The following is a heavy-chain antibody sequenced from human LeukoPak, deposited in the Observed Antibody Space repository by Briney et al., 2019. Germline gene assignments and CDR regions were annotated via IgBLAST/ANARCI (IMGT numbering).Heavy chain of an antibody. V-gene: IGHV3-23*01. D-gene: IGHD3-10*01. CDR1: RFTSRSYA. J-gene: IGHJ5*02. CDR3: ATHSDFGSGSYRWFDP. Sequence: VGSLRLSCAASRFTSRSYAMSWVRQAPGKGLEWVSTTSDSGGSTYYADSLKGRFTISRDNFKNTLYLQMNSLRADDTAVYYCATHSDFGSGSYRWFDPWGQGTLVIVSS. CDR2: TSDSGGST.